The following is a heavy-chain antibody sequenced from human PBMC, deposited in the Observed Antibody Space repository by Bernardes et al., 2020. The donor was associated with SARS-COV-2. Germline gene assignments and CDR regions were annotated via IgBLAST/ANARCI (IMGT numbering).Heavy chain of an antibody. J-gene: IGHJ4*02. Sequence: GGSLRLSCAASGFTFKSYGMHWVRQAPGKGLEWVAVIWYDGSNKYYADSVKGRFTISRDNSKNTLYLEMNSLRADDTAIYFCARVPSSVYDSEIDFGGQGTLVTVSS. D-gene: IGHD5-12*01. CDR3: ARVPSSVYDSEIDF. V-gene: IGHV3-33*01. CDR2: IWYDGSNK. CDR1: GFTFKSYG.